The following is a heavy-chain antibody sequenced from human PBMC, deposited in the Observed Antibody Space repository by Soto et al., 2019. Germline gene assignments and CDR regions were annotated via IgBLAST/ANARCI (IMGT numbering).Heavy chain of an antibody. D-gene: IGHD3-16*02. CDR2: INSDSSST. CDR3: ARHRSYSLDV. V-gene: IGHV3-74*01. Sequence: GGSLRLSCAVSGSTFSNDWMHWVRRAPGKGLVWVSPINSDSSSTNYADLAKARFTIARDNAKNTVFLQMDSLRAEDTAVYYCARHRSYSLDVWGQGTSVTVSS. J-gene: IGHJ6*02. CDR1: GSTFSNDW.